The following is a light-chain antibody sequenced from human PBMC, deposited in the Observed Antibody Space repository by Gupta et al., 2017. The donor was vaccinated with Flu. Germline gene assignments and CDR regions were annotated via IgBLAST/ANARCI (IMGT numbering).Light chain of an antibody. V-gene: IGKV1-39*01. CDR2: AAS. CDR1: QSISSY. CDR3: QQSYSTPMYT. Sequence: MTQSPSSLSASVGDRVTITCRASQSISSYLNWYQQKPGKAPKLLIYAASSLQSGVPSRFSGSGSGTDFTLTISSLQPEDFATYYCQQSYSTPMYTFGQGTKLEIK. J-gene: IGKJ2*01.